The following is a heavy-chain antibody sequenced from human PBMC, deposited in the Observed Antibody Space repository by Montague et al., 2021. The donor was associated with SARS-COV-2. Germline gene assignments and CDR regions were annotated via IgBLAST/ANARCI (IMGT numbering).Heavy chain of an antibody. Sequence: QSGAEVKKPGESLKVSCKGSGYSFKSYWIGWVRQMPGEGLEWMGIIYPGDSDTRYSPSFQGQVTISADKSITTAYLQWSSLKASDTAMYYCARRLEGSSWYFDLWGRGTLVTVSS. D-gene: IGHD6-13*01. J-gene: IGHJ2*01. CDR1: GYSFKSYW. CDR2: IYPGDSDT. CDR3: ARRLEGSSWYFDL. V-gene: IGHV5-51*01.